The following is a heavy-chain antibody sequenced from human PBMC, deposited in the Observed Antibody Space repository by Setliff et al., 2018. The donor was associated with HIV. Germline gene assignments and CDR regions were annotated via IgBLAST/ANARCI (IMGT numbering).Heavy chain of an antibody. CDR3: ARGLSVLRFLEWLGDFDY. D-gene: IGHD3-3*01. V-gene: IGHV1-3*01. CDR2: INAGSGDT. CDR1: GYTFISYA. J-gene: IGHJ4*02. Sequence: ASVKVSCKASGYTFISYAMHWVRQAPGQRLEWMGWINAGSGDTDYAQKFQGRVTITRDTSASTAYMELSSLRSEDTAVYYCARGLSVLRFLEWLGDFDYWGQGTLVTVSS.